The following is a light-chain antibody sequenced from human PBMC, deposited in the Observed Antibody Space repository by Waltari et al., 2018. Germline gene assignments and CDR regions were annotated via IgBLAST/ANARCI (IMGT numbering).Light chain of an antibody. CDR1: SSDVGGYNY. CDR3: SSYTSSSTPL. Sequence: QSALTQPASVSGSPGQSITISCTGTSSDVGGYNYVSWYQQHPGQAPKPRIYDVSKRPSGVSNRFSGSKAGNTASLTISGLQAEDEADYYCSSYTSSSTPLFGGGTKLTVL. J-gene: IGLJ2*01. V-gene: IGLV2-14*01. CDR2: DVS.